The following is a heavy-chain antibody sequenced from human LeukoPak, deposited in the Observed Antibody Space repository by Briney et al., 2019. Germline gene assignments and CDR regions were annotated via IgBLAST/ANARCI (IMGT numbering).Heavy chain of an antibody. CDR1: GYTFTDYY. V-gene: IGHV1-2*02. Sequence: GASVKASCKASGYTFTDYYLHWVRQAPGQGLEWMGWINPKSGGTNYAQKFQGRVTMTRDTSISTIYMELSRLISDDTAVYYCARGTRFGAASDTGYWGQGTLVTVSS. J-gene: IGHJ4*02. D-gene: IGHD6-13*01. CDR3: ARGTRFGAASDTGY. CDR2: INPKSGGT.